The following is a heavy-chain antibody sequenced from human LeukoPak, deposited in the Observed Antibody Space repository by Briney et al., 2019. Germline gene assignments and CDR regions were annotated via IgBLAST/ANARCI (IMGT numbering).Heavy chain of an antibody. CDR1: GGSIRSSYYY. CDR3: ARVRYSSSWYVPNWFDP. V-gene: IGHV4-39*07. Sequence: SETLSLTCTVSGGSIRSSYYYWGWIRQPPGKGLEWIGSIYDSGSTNYNPSLKSRVTISVDTSKNQFSLKLSSVTAADTAVYYCARVRYSSSWYVPNWFDPWGQGTLVTVSS. J-gene: IGHJ5*02. CDR2: IYDSGST. D-gene: IGHD6-13*01.